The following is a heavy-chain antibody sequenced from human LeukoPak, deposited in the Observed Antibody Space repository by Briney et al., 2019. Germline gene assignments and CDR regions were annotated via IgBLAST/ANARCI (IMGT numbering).Heavy chain of an antibody. CDR1: GYSFIRNW. V-gene: IGHV5-51*01. J-gene: IGHJ4*02. CDR2: IYPGDSDT. D-gene: IGHD2-21*02. CDR3: ARAVVVTAPFDY. Sequence: GESLKISCKGSGYSFIRNWIGWVRQMPGKGLEWMAIIYPGDSDTRYSPSFQGQVTISADKSISTAYLQWSSLKASDSAMYYCARAVVVTAPFDYWGQGTLVTVSS.